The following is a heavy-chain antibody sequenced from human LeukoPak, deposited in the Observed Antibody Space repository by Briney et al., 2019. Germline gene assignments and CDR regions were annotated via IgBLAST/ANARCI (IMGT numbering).Heavy chain of an antibody. V-gene: IGHV4-59*01. CDR2: IYYSGST. CDR3: ARGAIWFGERVAFDI. Sequence: SEALSLTCTVSGGSISSYCWSWIRQPPGKGLEWIGYIYYSGSTNYNPSLKSRVTISVDTSKNQFSLKLSSVTAADTAVYYCARGAIWFGERVAFDIWGQGTMVTVSS. D-gene: IGHD3-10*01. CDR1: GGSISSYC. J-gene: IGHJ3*02.